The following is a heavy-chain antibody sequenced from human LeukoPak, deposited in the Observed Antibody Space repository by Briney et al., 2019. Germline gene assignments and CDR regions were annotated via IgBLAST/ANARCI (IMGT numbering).Heavy chain of an antibody. V-gene: IGHV4-34*01. Sequence: SETLSLTCAVSGGPFSGSYFTWIRQPPGKGLEWIGEINHSGGTNYNPSLKSRVTISVDVSKNQFSLKLSSVTAADTAVYYCARGGGDGYNQYYFDYWGQGTLVTVSS. CDR1: GGPFSGSY. CDR2: INHSGGT. J-gene: IGHJ4*02. CDR3: ARGGGDGYNQYYFDY. D-gene: IGHD5-12*01.